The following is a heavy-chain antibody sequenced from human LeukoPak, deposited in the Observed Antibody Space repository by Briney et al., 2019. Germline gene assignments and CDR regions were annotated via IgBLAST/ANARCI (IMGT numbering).Heavy chain of an antibody. CDR2: INPSGGST. CDR3: ARDLGSYYDSSGYYYEGIGYFQH. Sequence: ASVKVSCKASGYTFTSYYMHWVRQAPGQGLEWMGIINPSGGSTSYAQKFQGRVTMTRDMSTSTVYMELSSLRSEDTAVYYCARDLGSYYDSSGYYYEGIGYFQHWGQGTLVTVSS. J-gene: IGHJ1*01. V-gene: IGHV1-46*01. D-gene: IGHD3-22*01. CDR1: GYTFTSYY.